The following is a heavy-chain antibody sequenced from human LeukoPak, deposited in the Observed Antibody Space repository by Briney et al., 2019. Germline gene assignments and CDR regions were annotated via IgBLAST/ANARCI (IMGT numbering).Heavy chain of an antibody. D-gene: IGHD3-9*01. CDR3: ASGLRYFDWLLSRGAFDI. J-gene: IGHJ3*02. CDR1: GFTFSDYY. Sequence: GGSLRLSCAASGFTFSDYYMSWIRQAPGKGLEWVSYISSSGSTIYYADSVKGRFTISRDNAKNSLYLQMNSLRAEDTAVYYCASGLRYFDWLLSRGAFDIWGQGTMVTVSS. CDR2: ISSSGSTI. V-gene: IGHV3-11*01.